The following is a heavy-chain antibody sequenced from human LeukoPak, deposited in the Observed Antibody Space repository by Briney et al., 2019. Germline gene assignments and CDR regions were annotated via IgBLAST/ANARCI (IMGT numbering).Heavy chain of an antibody. J-gene: IGHJ4*02. Sequence: ASVKVSCKASGYTFTGYYMHWVRQAPGQGLEWMGWINPNSGGTNYAQKFQGRVTMTRDTSISTAYMELSRLRSDDTVVYYCARVFPYDFWSGYRNREFDYWGQGTLVTVSS. CDR2: INPNSGGT. CDR3: ARVFPYDFWSGYRNREFDY. V-gene: IGHV1-2*02. CDR1: GYTFTGYY. D-gene: IGHD3-3*01.